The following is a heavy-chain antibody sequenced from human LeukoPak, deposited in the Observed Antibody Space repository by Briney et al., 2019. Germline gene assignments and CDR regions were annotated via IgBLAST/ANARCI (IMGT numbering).Heavy chain of an antibody. Sequence: ASVKVSCKASGYTFTGYYMHWVRQAPGQGLEWMGRINPNSGGTNYAQKFQGRVTMTRDTSISTAYMELSRLRSDDTAVYCCARDLGAYSSGWYSHDAFDIWGQGTMVTVSS. D-gene: IGHD6-19*01. CDR1: GYTFTGYY. CDR2: INPNSGGT. CDR3: ARDLGAYSSGWYSHDAFDI. J-gene: IGHJ3*02. V-gene: IGHV1-2*06.